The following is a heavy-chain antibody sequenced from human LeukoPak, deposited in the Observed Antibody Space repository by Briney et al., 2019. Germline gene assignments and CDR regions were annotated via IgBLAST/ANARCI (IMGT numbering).Heavy chain of an antibody. CDR3: ARPVITYYYYYMDV. V-gene: IGHV4-34*01. CDR2: INHSGST. D-gene: IGHD4-23*01. J-gene: IGHJ6*03. CDR1: GGSFSGYY. Sequence: SETLSLTCAVYGGSFSGYYWSWIRQPPGKGLEWIGEINHSGSTNYNPSLKSRVTISVDTSKNQFSLKLSSVTAADTAVYYCARPVITYYYYYMDVWGKGTTVTVSS.